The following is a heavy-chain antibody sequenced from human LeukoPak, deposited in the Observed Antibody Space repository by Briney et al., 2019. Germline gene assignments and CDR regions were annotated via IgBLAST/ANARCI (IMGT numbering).Heavy chain of an antibody. CDR1: GFTFSSYG. V-gene: IGHV3-33*01. CDR3: ARDFSSLLRTFDY. J-gene: IGHJ4*02. D-gene: IGHD2-15*01. Sequence: PGRSLRLSCAASGFTFSSYGMHWVRQAPGKGLEWVAVIWYDGSNKYYADSVKGRFTISRDNSKNTLYLQMNSLRAEDTAVYYCARDFSSLLRTFDYWGQGTLVTVSS. CDR2: IWYDGSNK.